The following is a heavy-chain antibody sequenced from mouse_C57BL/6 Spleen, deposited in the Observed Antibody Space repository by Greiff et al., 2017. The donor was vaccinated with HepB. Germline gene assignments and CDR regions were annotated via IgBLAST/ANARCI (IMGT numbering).Heavy chain of an antibody. Sequence: EVHLVESGGGLVQPGGSLKLSCAASGFTFSDYYMYWVRQTPEKRLEWVAYISNGGGSTYYPDTVKGRFTISRDNAKNTLYLQMSRLKSEDTAMYYCARHGDVGSFAYWGQGTLVTVSA. CDR3: ARHGDVGSFAY. D-gene: IGHD2-2*01. CDR1: GFTFSDYY. V-gene: IGHV5-12*01. CDR2: ISNGGGST. J-gene: IGHJ3*01.